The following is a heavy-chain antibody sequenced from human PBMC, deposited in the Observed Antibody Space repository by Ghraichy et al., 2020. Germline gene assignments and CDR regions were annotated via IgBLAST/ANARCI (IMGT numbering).Heavy chain of an antibody. V-gene: IGHV2-70*01. CDR2: IDWDDDK. J-gene: IGHJ6*02. CDR3: ARIRVYGGYGRGMDV. CDR1: GFSLSTSGMC. D-gene: IGHD5-12*01. Sequence: SGPTLVKPTQTLTLTCTFSGFSLSTSGMCVSWIRQPPGKALEWLALIDWDDDKYYSTSLKTRLIISKDTSKNLVVLTMTNMDPVDTATYYCARIRVYGGYGRGMDVWGQGTTVTVSS.